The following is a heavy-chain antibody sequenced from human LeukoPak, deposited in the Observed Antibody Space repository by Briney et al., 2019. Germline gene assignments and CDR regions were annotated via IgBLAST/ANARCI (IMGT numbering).Heavy chain of an antibody. CDR2: IYYSGST. J-gene: IGHJ4*02. Sequence: SETLSLTCTVSGGSISSGDYYRSWIRQPPGKGLEWIGYIYYSGSTYYNPSLKSRVTISVDTSKNQFSLKLSSVTAADTAVYYGARDQGGIGEFDYWGQGTLVTVSS. CDR1: GGSISSGDYY. CDR3: ARDQGGIGEFDY. V-gene: IGHV4-30-4*01. D-gene: IGHD3-10*01.